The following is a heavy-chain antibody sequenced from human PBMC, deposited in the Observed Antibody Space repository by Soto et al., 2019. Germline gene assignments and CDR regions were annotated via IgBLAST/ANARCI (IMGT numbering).Heavy chain of an antibody. Sequence: GEALKISCKGSGYSFTKYWIAWVRQMPGKGLEWMGIIYPGDSDTRYSPSFQGQITISADKSINTAYLQWSSLKASDTATYYCARRGDSSGYMDYWGQGIPVTISS. V-gene: IGHV5-51*01. CDR3: ARRGDSSGYMDY. CDR1: GYSFTKYW. CDR2: IYPGDSDT. J-gene: IGHJ4*02. D-gene: IGHD3-22*01.